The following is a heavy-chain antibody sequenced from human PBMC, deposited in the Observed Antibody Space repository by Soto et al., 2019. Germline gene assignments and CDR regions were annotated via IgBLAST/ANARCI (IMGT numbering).Heavy chain of an antibody. Sequence: SVTLSLTCTITSAYISSYYWSWIRQPPGKGLEWIGYIHYTGSSNYNPSLKSRVSISVDTSKNQLSLKLSSVTAADTAVYYCARWEYSHSWHYDYCGQGTLVTVS. CDR1: SAYISSYY. J-gene: IGHJ4*02. D-gene: IGHD6-13*01. CDR3: ARWEYSHSWHYDY. CDR2: IHYTGSS. V-gene: IGHV4-59*08.